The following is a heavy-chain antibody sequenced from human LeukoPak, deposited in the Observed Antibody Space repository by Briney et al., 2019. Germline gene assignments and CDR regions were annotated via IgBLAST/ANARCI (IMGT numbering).Heavy chain of an antibody. CDR3: ARVLRFLKWFSRSGWYSYYFDY. D-gene: IGHD3-3*01. J-gene: IGHJ4*02. CDR1: GFTFSTYS. CDR2: ISSSTTYK. V-gene: IGHV3-21*04. Sequence: GGSLRLSCAASGFTFSTYSMNWVRQAPGKGLEWVSSISSSTTYKYYADSVKGRFTISRDNAKNSLFLQMNSLRAEDTAVYYCARVLRFLKWFSRSGWYSYYFDYWGQGTLVTVSS.